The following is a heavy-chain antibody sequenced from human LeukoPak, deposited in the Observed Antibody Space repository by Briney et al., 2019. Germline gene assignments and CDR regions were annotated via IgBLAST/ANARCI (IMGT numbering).Heavy chain of an antibody. D-gene: IGHD2-2*01. CDR3: ARDVMGCSSTSYFFAA. J-gene: IGHJ5*02. Sequence: PGGSLRLSCAASGFTFSSYCMSWVRQAPGKGLEWVSNINQDGSVTYYVDSVKGRFTISRDNAKNSLYLQMNSLRAEDTAVSYCARDVMGCSSTSYFFAAWGQGTLVTASS. V-gene: IGHV3-7*01. CDR2: INQDGSVT. CDR1: GFTFSSYC.